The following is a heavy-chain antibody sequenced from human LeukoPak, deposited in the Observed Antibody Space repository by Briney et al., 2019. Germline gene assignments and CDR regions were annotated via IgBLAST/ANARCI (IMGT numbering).Heavy chain of an antibody. J-gene: IGHJ3*02. CDR2: ISSSGSTI. CDR1: GFTFSDYY. CDR3: ARDRITMVRANYDAFDI. Sequence: GGSLRLSCAASGFTFSDYYMSWLRQAPGKGLEWVSYISSSGSTIYYADSVKGRFTISRDNAKNSLYLQMNSLRAEDTAVYYCARDRITMVRANYDAFDIWGQGTMVTVSS. D-gene: IGHD3-10*01. V-gene: IGHV3-11*01.